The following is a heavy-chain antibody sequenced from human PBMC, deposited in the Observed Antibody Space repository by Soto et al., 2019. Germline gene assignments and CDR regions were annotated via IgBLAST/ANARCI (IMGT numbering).Heavy chain of an antibody. CDR3: AKSKSSLYDMDV. CDR1: GVIFSNYA. Sequence: EVQVLESGGGLVQPGGSLRLSCVGSGVIFSNYAMAWVRQAPGKGLEWVSGFGGSGGTYYADSVKGRYTISRDNSKNTLYLQMNSMRVEDTAVYYCAKSKSSLYDMDVWGKGTAVTVSS. CDR2: FGGSGGT. J-gene: IGHJ6*03. V-gene: IGHV3-23*01.